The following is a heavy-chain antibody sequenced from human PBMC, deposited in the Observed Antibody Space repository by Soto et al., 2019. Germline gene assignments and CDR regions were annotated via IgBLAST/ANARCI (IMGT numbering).Heavy chain of an antibody. V-gene: IGHV4-4*07. CDR2: IYTSGST. CDR1: GGSISSYY. D-gene: IGHD6-13*01. CDR3: ARDGIADGGYYYYGMDV. J-gene: IGHJ6*02. Sequence: SETLSLTCTVSGGSISSYYWSWIRQPAGKGLEWIGRIYTSGSTNYNPSLKSRVTMSVDTSKNQFSLKLSSVTAADTAVYYCARDGIADGGYYYYGMDVWGQGTTLTVYS.